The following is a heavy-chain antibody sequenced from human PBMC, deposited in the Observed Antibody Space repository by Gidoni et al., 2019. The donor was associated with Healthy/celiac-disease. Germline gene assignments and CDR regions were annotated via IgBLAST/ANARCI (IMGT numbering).Heavy chain of an antibody. Sequence: EVQLVQSGAEVKKPGESLKISCKGSGYSFTSYWIGWVRQMPGKGLEWMGIIYPGDSDTRYSPSFQGQVTISADKSISTAYLQWSSLKASDTAMYYCARRRYCSSTSCYGPGYYFDYWGQGTLVTVSS. J-gene: IGHJ4*02. CDR3: ARRRYCSSTSCYGPGYYFDY. V-gene: IGHV5-51*01. CDR2: IYPGDSDT. CDR1: GYSFTSYW. D-gene: IGHD2-2*01.